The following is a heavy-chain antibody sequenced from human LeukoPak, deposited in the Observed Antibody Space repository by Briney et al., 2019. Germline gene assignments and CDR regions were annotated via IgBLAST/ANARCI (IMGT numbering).Heavy chain of an antibody. D-gene: IGHD3-9*01. Sequence: PGGSLRLSCVVSGFTFSSHWMHWVRQAPGKGLVWVSRLNDDGTYVDYADSVRGRFTISRDNAKNMLHLQMNSLRVEDTAVYYCVRGSNDWAGTDYWGQGTLVTVSS. J-gene: IGHJ4*02. CDR1: GFTFSSHW. V-gene: IGHV3-74*01. CDR3: VRGSNDWAGTDY. CDR2: LNDDGTYV.